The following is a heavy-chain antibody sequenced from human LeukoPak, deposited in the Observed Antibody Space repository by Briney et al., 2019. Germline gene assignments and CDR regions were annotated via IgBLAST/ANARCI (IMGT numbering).Heavy chain of an antibody. CDR1: GGSFSGYY. V-gene: IGHV4-34*01. J-gene: IGHJ4*02. D-gene: IGHD3-10*02. Sequence: SETLSLTCAVYGGSFSGYYWSWIRQPPGKGLEWIGEINHSGSTNYNPSLKSRVTISVDTSKNQFSLKLSSVTAADTAVYYCARATPVGETGGPYVYWGQGTLVTVSS. CDR2: INHSGST. CDR3: ARATPVGETGGPYVY.